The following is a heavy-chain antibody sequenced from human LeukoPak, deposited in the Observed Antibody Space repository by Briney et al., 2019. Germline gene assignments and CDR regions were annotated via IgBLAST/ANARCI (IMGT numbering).Heavy chain of an antibody. CDR1: GFTSSSYW. CDR3: ARGPEQWLVGECLLDY. Sequence: GGSLRLSCAASGFTSSSYWMTWVRQAPGKGLEWVANIKQDGSEKYYVASVKGRFTISRDNAKNSLYLQMNSLRAEDTAVYYCARGPEQWLVGECLLDYWGQGTLVTVSS. CDR2: IKQDGSEK. J-gene: IGHJ4*02. V-gene: IGHV3-7*01. D-gene: IGHD6-19*01.